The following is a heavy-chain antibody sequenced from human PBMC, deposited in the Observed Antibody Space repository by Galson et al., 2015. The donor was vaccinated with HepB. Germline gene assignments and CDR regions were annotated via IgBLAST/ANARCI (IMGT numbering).Heavy chain of an antibody. CDR1: GYTFSSYA. CDR2: ISGSGGST. Sequence: SLRLSCAASGYTFSSYAMSWVRQAPGKGLEWVSAISGSGGSTYYADSVKGRFTISRDNSKNTLYLQMNSLRAEDTAVYYCASGYSSGRAPLDYWGQGTLVTVSS. V-gene: IGHV3-23*01. J-gene: IGHJ4*02. D-gene: IGHD6-19*01. CDR3: ASGYSSGRAPLDY.